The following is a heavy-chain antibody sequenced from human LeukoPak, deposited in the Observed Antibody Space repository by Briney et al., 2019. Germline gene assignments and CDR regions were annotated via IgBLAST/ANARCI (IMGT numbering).Heavy chain of an antibody. J-gene: IGHJ4*02. D-gene: IGHD1-26*01. CDR1: GFTFSSFE. V-gene: IGHV3-48*03. CDR2: ITSSASTI. Sequence: GGSLRLSCAASGFTFSSFEMNWVRQAPGKGLEWVSYITSSASTIYYAESVKGRFTISRDNAKNSLFLQMNSLRAEDTAVYYCARKVLSGSRYFDYWGQGALVTVSS. CDR3: ARKVLSGSRYFDY.